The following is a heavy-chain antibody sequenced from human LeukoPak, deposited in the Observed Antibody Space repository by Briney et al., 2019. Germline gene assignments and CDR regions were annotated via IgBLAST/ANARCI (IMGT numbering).Heavy chain of an antibody. D-gene: IGHD5-18*01. CDR2: INAGNGNT. J-gene: IGHJ4*02. V-gene: IGHV1-3*01. CDR3: ARESKGYSYGKEFDY. CDR1: GGTFSSYA. Sequence: ASVKVSCKASGGTFSSYAISWVRQAPGQRLEWMGWINAGNGNTKYSQKFQGRVTITRDTSASTAYMELSSLRSEDTAVYYCARESKGYSYGKEFDYWGQGTLVTVSS.